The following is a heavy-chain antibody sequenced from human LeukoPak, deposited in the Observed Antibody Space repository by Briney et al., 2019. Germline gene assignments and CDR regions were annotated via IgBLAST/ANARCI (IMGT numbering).Heavy chain of an antibody. CDR3: ARGRGYYDSSGYYYDTGDY. J-gene: IGHJ4*02. CDR2: INWNGGST. D-gene: IGHD3-22*01. CDR1: GFTFDDYG. Sequence: GGSLRLSCAASGFTFDDYGMSRVRQAPGKGLEWVSGINWNGGSTGYADSVKGRFTISRDNAKNSLYLQMNSLRAEDTALYYCARGRGYYDSSGYYYDTGDYWGQGTLVTVSS. V-gene: IGHV3-20*04.